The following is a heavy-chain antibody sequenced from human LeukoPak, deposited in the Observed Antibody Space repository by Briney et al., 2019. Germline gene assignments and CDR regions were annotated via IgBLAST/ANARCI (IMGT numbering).Heavy chain of an antibody. Sequence: GGSLRLSCAASGFTFTNYAMSWVRQAPGKGLEWVSFIDTNGHSTYYADSVKGRFTISRDNSKNTLYLQMNSLRAEDTAVYYSAKRFGEGEFDSWGQGTLVTVSS. V-gene: IGHV3-23*01. CDR1: GFTFTNYA. CDR2: IDTNGHST. J-gene: IGHJ4*02. CDR3: AKRFGEGEFDS. D-gene: IGHD3-10*01.